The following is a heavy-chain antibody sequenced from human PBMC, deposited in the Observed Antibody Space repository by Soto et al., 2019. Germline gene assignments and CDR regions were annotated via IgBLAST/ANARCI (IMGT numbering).Heavy chain of an antibody. CDR3: ASTEVAATGYYYYGMDV. V-gene: IGHV5-51*01. CDR2: IYPGDSDT. CDR1: GYSFTSYW. J-gene: IGHJ6*02. Sequence: PGESLKISCKGSGYSFTSYWIGWVRQMPGKGLEWMGIIYPGDSDTRYSPSFQGQVTISADKSISTAYLQWSSLKASDTAMYYCASTEVAATGYYYYGMDVWGQGTTVTVS. D-gene: IGHD2-15*01.